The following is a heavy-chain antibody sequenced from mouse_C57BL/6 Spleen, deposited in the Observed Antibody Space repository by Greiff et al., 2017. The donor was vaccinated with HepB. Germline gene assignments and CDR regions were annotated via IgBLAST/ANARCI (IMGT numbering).Heavy chain of an antibody. J-gene: IGHJ4*01. CDR2: IYPSDSET. Sequence: QVQLQQPGAELVRPGSSVKLSCKASGYTFTSYWVDWVKQRPGQGLEWIGNIYPSDSETHYNQKFKDKATLTVDKSSSTAYMQLSSLTSEDSAVYYCARWGTVVNYAMDYWGQGTSVTVSS. D-gene: IGHD1-1*01. V-gene: IGHV1-61*01. CDR3: ARWGTVVNYAMDY. CDR1: GYTFTSYW.